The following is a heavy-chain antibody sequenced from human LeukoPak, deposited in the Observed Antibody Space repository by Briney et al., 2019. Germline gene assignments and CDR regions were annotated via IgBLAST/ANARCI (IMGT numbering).Heavy chain of an antibody. CDR2: IIPIFGTA. J-gene: IGHJ4*02. CDR1: GGTFSSYA. CDR3: ARHTIFGVVISGMDY. V-gene: IGHV1-69*05. Sequence: SVKVSCKASGGTFSSYAISWVRQAPGQGLVWMGRIIPIFGTANYAQKFQGRVMITTDESTSTAYMELSSLRSEDTAVYYCARHTIFGVVISGMDYWGQGTLVTVSS. D-gene: IGHD3-3*01.